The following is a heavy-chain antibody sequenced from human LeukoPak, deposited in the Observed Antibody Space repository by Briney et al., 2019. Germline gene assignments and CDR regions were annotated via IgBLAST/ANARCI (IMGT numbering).Heavy chain of an antibody. Sequence: PGGSLRLSCAVSGFPFSDAWMTWVRQSPGKGLEWVGRIKSRASGGTTHYASPVKGRFTISRDDSTATLFLQMNSLKTEDTGVYFCTTVDYGDPDPDYWGQGTLVVVSS. D-gene: IGHD4-17*01. CDR2: IKSRASGGTT. J-gene: IGHJ4*02. V-gene: IGHV3-15*01. CDR1: GFPFSDAW. CDR3: TTVDYGDPDPDY.